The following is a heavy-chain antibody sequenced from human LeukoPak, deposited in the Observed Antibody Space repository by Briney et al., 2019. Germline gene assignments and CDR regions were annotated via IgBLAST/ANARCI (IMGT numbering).Heavy chain of an antibody. CDR3: ARDGGGGWGYFDY. CDR2: INHSGST. CDR1: GGSFSGYY. Sequence: SETLSLTCAVYGGSFSGYYWSWIRQPPGKGLEWIGEINHSGSTNYNPSLESRVTISVDTSKNQFSLKLSSVTAADTAVYYCARDGGGGWGYFDYWGQGILVTVSS. J-gene: IGHJ4*02. D-gene: IGHD3-10*01. V-gene: IGHV4-34*01.